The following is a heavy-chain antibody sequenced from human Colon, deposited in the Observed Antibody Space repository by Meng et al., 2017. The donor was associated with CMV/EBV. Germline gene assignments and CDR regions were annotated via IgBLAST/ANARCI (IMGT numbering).Heavy chain of an antibody. Sequence: SETLSLTCTVSGDSISRFSWSWIRQSPGKGLEFIGNIYDRGSPSYKSSLKSRVTITQDTSKNQFSLKLSSVTAADTAIYYCARDSRGFLDYWGPGILVTVSS. J-gene: IGHJ4*02. CDR1: GDSISRFS. D-gene: IGHD5-12*01. CDR3: ARDSRGFLDY. CDR2: IYDRGSP. V-gene: IGHV4-59*01.